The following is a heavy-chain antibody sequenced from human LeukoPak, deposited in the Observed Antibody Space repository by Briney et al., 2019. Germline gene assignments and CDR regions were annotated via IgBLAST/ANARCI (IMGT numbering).Heavy chain of an antibody. D-gene: IGHD4-23*01. V-gene: IGHV1-2*02. CDR2: INPNSGGT. CDR3: ARDLYGGTSATFDY. CDR1: GYTFTGYY. J-gene: IGHJ4*02. Sequence: ASVKVSCKASGYTFTGYYMHWVRQAPGQGLEWMGWINPNSGGTYYAQKFQGRVTMTSDTSISTAYMELSRLKSDNTAVYYCARDLYGGTSATFDYWGQGTLVTVSS.